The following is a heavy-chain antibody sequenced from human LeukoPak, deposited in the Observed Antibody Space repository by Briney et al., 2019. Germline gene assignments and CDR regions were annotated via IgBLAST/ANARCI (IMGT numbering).Heavy chain of an antibody. CDR2: IYSGGST. D-gene: IGHD3-22*01. CDR1: GFTVSSNY. Sequence: GGSLRLSCAASGFTVSSNYMSWVRQAPGKGLEWVSVIYSGGSTCYADSVKSRFTISRDNSKNTLYLQMNSLRAEDTAVYYCARDSSGYADAFDVRGQGTMVTVSS. CDR3: ARDSSGYADAFDV. V-gene: IGHV3-66*01. J-gene: IGHJ3*01.